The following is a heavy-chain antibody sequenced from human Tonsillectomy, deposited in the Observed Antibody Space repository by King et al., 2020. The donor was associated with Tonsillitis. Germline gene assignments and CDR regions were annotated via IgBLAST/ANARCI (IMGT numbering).Heavy chain of an antibody. D-gene: IGHD6-13*01. CDR2: INHSGST. CDR3: ARTSSWRPRSSMIWFDP. CDR1: GGSFSGYY. V-gene: IGHV4-34*01. Sequence: QVQLQQWGAGLLKPSETLSLTCAVYGGSFSGYYWSWIRQPPGKGLEWIGEINHSGSTNYNPSLKSRVTISVDTSKNQFSLKLSSVTAADTAVYYCARTSSWRPRSSMIWFDPWGQGTLVTVSS. J-gene: IGHJ5*02.